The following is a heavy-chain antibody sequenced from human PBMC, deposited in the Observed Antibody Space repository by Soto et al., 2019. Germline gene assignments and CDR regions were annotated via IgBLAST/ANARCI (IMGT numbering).Heavy chain of an antibody. CDR2: ITGSAGGT. J-gene: IGHJ4*02. Sequence: GGSLRLSCAASGFTFSNYAMSWVRQAPGKGLEWVSTITGSAGGTYYADSMKGRFTISRDNSKSTLYLQMYSLRVEDTAVYYCARESEHWGQGTLVTVSS. CDR1: GFTFSNYA. V-gene: IGHV3-23*01. D-gene: IGHD1-1*01. CDR3: ARESEH.